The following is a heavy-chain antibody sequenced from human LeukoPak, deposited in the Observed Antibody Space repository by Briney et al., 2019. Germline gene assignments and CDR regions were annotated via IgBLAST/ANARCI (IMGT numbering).Heavy chain of an antibody. J-gene: IGHJ4*02. CDR3: ARDPNGSNPSDH. D-gene: IGHD3-16*02. V-gene: IGHV3-74*01. CDR2: ISSDGSST. Sequence: GGSLRLSCAASGFTFSSYWMHWVRQVPGKWLVWVSRISSDGSSTSYADSVKGRFTISRDNAKNTLYLQMNSLRAEDTAVYYCARDPNGSNPSDHWGQGTLVTVSS. CDR1: GFTFSSYW.